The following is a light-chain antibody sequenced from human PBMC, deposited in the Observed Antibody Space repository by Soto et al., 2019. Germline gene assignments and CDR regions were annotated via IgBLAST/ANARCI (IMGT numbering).Light chain of an antibody. CDR1: SSDVGGYNY. CDR3: SSYTSSGTVV. CDR2: EVT. J-gene: IGLJ2*01. V-gene: IGLV2-14*03. Sequence: QSALTQPASVSGSPGQSITISCTGTSSDVGGYNYVCWYQQHPGKVPKLIIYEVTNRPSGVSNRFSGSKSGNTASLNISGLLAEDEADYYCSSYTSSGTVVFGGGTKVTVL.